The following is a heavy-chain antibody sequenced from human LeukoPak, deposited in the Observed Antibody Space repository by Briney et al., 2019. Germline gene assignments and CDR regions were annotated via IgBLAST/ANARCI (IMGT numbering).Heavy chain of an antibody. J-gene: IGHJ4*02. CDR3: ARGAVLGNF. CDR2: ISGDISTI. CDR1: GFTFTSYS. Sequence: GGSLRLSCAASGFTFTSYSMNWVRQAPGKGLEWVSYISGDISTIYYADSVKGRFTVSRDNAKNSLYLQMNSLRDEDTAVYYCARGAVLGNFWGQGTLVTVPS. V-gene: IGHV3-48*02. D-gene: IGHD3-16*01.